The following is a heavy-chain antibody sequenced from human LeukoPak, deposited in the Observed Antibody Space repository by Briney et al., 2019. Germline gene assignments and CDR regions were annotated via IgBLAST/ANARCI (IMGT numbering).Heavy chain of an antibody. V-gene: IGHV1-2*02. Sequence: ASAKVSCKASGYTFTGYYMHWVRQAPGQGLEWMGWINPNSGGTNYAQKFQGRVTMTRDTSISAAYMELSRLRSDDTAVYYCARDLEMATITEGYWGQGTLVTVSS. J-gene: IGHJ4*02. CDR3: ARDLEMATITEGY. D-gene: IGHD5-24*01. CDR1: GYTFTGYY. CDR2: INPNSGGT.